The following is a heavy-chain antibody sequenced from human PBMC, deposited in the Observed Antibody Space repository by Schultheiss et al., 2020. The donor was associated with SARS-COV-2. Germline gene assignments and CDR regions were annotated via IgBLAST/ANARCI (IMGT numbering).Heavy chain of an antibody. CDR1: GFTFSSYW. CDR3: ARALGGSYYSWYFDL. J-gene: IGHJ2*01. V-gene: IGHV3-74*01. CDR2: INSDGSST. D-gene: IGHD1-26*01. Sequence: GGSLRLSCAASGFTFSSYWMSWVRQAPGKGLVWVSRINSDGSSTSYADSVKGRFTISRDNSKNTLYLQMNSLRAEDTAVYYCARALGGSYYSWYFDLWGRGTLVTVSS.